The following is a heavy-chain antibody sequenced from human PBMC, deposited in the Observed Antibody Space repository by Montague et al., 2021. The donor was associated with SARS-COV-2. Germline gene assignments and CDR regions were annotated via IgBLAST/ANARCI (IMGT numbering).Heavy chain of an antibody. CDR3: ARDPYDFWSSTDYYFDY. V-gene: IGHV3-30-3*01. Sequence: SLRLSCPAPGFTFSSYAMHWVRQAPGKGLEWVAVISYDGSNKYYADSVKGRFTISRDNSKNTLYLQMNSLRAEDTAVYYCARDPYDFWSSTDYYFDYWGQGILVTVSS. CDR1: GFTFSSYA. D-gene: IGHD3-3*01. CDR2: ISYDGSNK. J-gene: IGHJ4*02.